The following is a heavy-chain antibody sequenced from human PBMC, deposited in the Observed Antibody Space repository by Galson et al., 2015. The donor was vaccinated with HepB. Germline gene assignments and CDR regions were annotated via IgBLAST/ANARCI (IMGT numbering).Heavy chain of an antibody. CDR2: INSDGSST. J-gene: IGHJ5*02. V-gene: IGHV3-74*01. CDR1: GFTFSSYW. Sequence: SLRLSCAASGFTFSSYWMHWVRQAPGKGLVWVSRINSDGSSTSYADSVKGRFTISRDNAKNTLYLQMNSLRAEDTAVYYCARALPYCTGGVCYDPWGQGTLVTVSS. D-gene: IGHD2-8*02. CDR3: ARALPYCTGGVCYDP.